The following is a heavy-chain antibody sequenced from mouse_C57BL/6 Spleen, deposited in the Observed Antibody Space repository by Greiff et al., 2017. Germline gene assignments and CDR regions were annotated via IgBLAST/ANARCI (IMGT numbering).Heavy chain of an antibody. D-gene: IGHD2-3*01. V-gene: IGHV14-4*01. CDR2: IDPENGDT. CDR1: GFNIKDDY. CDR3: TTLDDGYYSFAD. J-gene: IGHJ3*01. Sequence: EVKLLESGAELVRPGASVKLSCTASGFNIKDDYMHWVKQRPEQGLEWIGWIDPENGDTEYASKFQGKATITADTSSNTAYLQLSSLTSEDTAVYYCTTLDDGYYSFADWGQGTLVTVSA.